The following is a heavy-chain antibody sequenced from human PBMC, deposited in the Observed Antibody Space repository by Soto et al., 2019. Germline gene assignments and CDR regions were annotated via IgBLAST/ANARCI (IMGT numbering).Heavy chain of an antibody. CDR3: ARGLRGSWPYYYYGMDV. CDR2: IYYSGST. D-gene: IGHD2-15*01. Sequence: SETLSLTCTVSGGSISSYYWSWIRQPPGEGLEWIGYIYYSGSTNYNPSLKSRVTISVDTSKNQFSLKLSSVTAADTAVYYCARGLRGSWPYYYYGMDVWGQGTAVTVSS. V-gene: IGHV4-59*01. J-gene: IGHJ6*02. CDR1: GGSISSYY.